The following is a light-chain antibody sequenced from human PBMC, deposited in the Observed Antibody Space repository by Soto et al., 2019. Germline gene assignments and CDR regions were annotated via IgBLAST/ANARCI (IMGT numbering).Light chain of an antibody. CDR3: QQSYTSPYT. Sequence: DIQITKSQPPLSASMGARVTISSRALHNIDNHLNWYRQKAGKAPKLLIYAAARLQSGVPSTFSGSGSGTDFTLTISNLQPEHFATYYCQQSYTSPYTFGRGTKLEI. V-gene: IGKV1-39*01. J-gene: IGKJ2*01. CDR2: AAA. CDR1: HNIDNH.